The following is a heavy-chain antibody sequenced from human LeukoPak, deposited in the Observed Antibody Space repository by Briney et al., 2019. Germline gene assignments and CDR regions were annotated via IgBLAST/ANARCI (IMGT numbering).Heavy chain of an antibody. V-gene: IGHV3-23*01. CDR1: GFTFTTYA. CDR3: ALQRTLWQQLLDY. D-gene: IGHD6-13*01. Sequence: GGSLRLSCAASGFTFTTYAMNWVRQAPGKGLEWVSAISPSGRTTDYVDSVKGRFTISRDNSKNTLYLQMNSLRAEDTAVYYCALQRTLWQQLLDYWGQGTLVTVSS. J-gene: IGHJ4*02. CDR2: ISPSGRTT.